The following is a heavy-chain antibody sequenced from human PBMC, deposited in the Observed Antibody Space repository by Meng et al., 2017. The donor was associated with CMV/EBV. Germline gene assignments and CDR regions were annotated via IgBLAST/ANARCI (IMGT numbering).Heavy chain of an antibody. V-gene: IGHV1-69*10. CDR1: GGTFSSYA. Sequence: SVKVSCKASGGTFSSYAISWVRQAPGQGLEWMGGIIPILGIANYAQKFQGRVTITADKSTSTAYMELSSLRSEDTAVYYCAREAIAAAGTLYFQHWGQGTLVTVS. CDR3: AREAIAAAGTLYFQH. CDR2: IIPILGIA. D-gene: IGHD6-13*01. J-gene: IGHJ1*01.